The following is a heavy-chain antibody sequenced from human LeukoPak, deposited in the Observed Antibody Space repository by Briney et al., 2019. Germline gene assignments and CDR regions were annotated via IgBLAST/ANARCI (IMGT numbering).Heavy chain of an antibody. Sequence: PGRSLRLSCAASGFTFSNYGMHWVRQAPGKGLEWVAVIWYDGSNKYYADSVKGRFTISRDNSKNTLYLQMNSLRAEDTAVYYCARDREYQLPTGMDVWGQGTTVTVSS. CDR2: IWYDGSNK. CDR1: GFTFSNYG. V-gene: IGHV3-33*01. CDR3: ARDREYQLPTGMDV. J-gene: IGHJ6*02. D-gene: IGHD2-2*01.